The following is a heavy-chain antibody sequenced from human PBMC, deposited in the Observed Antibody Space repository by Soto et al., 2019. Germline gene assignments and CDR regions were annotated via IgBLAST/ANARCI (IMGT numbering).Heavy chain of an antibody. Sequence: GGSLRLSCAASGFTFSSYSMNWVRQAPGKGLEWVSYISSSSSTIYYADSVKGRFTISRDNAKNSLYLQMNSLRDEDTAVYYCAREGIYGDSYIYYYYGMDVWGQGTTVTVSS. J-gene: IGHJ6*02. V-gene: IGHV3-48*02. CDR3: AREGIYGDSYIYYYYGMDV. D-gene: IGHD4-17*01. CDR1: GFTFSSYS. CDR2: ISSSSSTI.